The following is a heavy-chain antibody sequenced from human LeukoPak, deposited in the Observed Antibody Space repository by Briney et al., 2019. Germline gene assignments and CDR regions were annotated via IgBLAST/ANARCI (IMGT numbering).Heavy chain of an antibody. CDR3: AKERAGTTAFDY. Sequence: GGSLRLSCAASGFTLSNYPMGWVRQAPVKGLDWVSLISGSGGSTYYADSVKGRFTISRDNSKNTLYLQMNSLRAEDTAVYYCAKERAGTTAFDYWGQGTLVTVSS. V-gene: IGHV3-23*01. J-gene: IGHJ4*02. D-gene: IGHD4-17*01. CDR1: GFTLSNYP. CDR2: ISGSGGST.